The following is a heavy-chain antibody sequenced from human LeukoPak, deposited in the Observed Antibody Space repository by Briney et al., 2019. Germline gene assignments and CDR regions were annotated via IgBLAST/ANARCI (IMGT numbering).Heavy chain of an antibody. CDR3: AREIPGIAAAGDNNWFDP. D-gene: IGHD6-13*01. Sequence: GGSLRLSCAASGFTFSSYSMNWVRQAPGKGLEWVSSINSSSSYIYYADSVKGRFTISRDNAKNSLYLQMNRLRAEDTAVYCCAREIPGIAAAGDNNWFDPWGQGTLVTVSS. J-gene: IGHJ5*02. V-gene: IGHV3-21*01. CDR1: GFTFSSYS. CDR2: INSSSSYI.